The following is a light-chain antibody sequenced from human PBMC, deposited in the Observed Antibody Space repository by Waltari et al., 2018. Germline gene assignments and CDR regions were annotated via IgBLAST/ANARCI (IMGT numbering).Light chain of an antibody. CDR1: QDISNY. J-gene: IGKJ4*01. CDR2: VAS. CDR3: FGLT. Sequence: DIKLTQSPSSLSASVGDRVTITCRASQDISNYLAWYQQKPGKVPKLLIYVASVLQSWVPSRFSGSGSGTEFTLTISSLQPDDVATYYCFGLTFGGGTKVDIK. V-gene: IGKV1-27*01.